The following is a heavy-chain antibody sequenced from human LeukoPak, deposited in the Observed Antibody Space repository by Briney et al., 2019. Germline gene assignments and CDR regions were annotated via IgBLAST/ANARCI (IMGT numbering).Heavy chain of an antibody. D-gene: IGHD3-10*01. CDR1: GGSISSSSYY. CDR3: ARPYYYGSGSWAD. Sequence: SGTLSLTFTFSGGSISSSSYYWGWIRQPPGKGLGWIGSIYYSGSTYYNPSLKSRVTISVDTSKNQFSLKLSSVTAADTAVYYCARPYYYGSGSWADWGQGTLVTVSS. J-gene: IGHJ4*02. V-gene: IGHV4-39*01. CDR2: IYYSGST.